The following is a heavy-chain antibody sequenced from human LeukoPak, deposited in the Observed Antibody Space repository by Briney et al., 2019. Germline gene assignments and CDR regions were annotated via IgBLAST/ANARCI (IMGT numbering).Heavy chain of an antibody. CDR1: GGSISSSSYY. CDR2: IYYSGST. CDR3: ASGSSSGYSSYYYYYMDV. Sequence: SETLSLTCTVSGGSISSSSYYWGWIRRPPGRGLEWIGSIYYSGSTYYNPSLKSRVTISVDTSKNQFSLKLSSVTAADTAVYYCASGSSSGYSSYYYYYMDVWGKGTTVTISS. J-gene: IGHJ6*03. D-gene: IGHD3-22*01. V-gene: IGHV4-39*07.